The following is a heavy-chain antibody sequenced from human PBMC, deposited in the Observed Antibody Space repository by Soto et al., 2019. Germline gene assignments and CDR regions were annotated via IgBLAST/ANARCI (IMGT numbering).Heavy chain of an antibody. CDR2: MNPNSGNT. CDR1: GYTFSSYG. CDR3: ARGRRVVWWFDP. D-gene: IGHD2-8*01. J-gene: IGHJ5*02. V-gene: IGHV1-8*01. Sequence: ASVKVSCKASGYTFSSYGINWLRQATGQVLEWMGWMNPNSGNTGYSQKFQGRVTMTRNTSISTAYMELSSLRSEDTAVYYCARGRRVVWWFDPWGQGTLVTVSS.